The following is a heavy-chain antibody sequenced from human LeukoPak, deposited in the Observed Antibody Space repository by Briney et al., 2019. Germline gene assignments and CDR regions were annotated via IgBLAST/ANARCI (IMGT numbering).Heavy chain of an antibody. D-gene: IGHD6-19*01. CDR3: AREWVFSSGWYDSHYYYGMDV. V-gene: IGHV1-18*01. CDR1: GYTFTSYG. CDR2: ISAYNGNT. J-gene: IGHJ6*02. Sequence: ASVKISCKASGYTFTSYGISWVRQAPGQGLEWMGWISAYNGNTNYAQKLQGRVTMTTDTSTSTAYMELRSLRSDDTAVYYCAREWVFSSGWYDSHYYYGMDVWGQGTTVTVSS.